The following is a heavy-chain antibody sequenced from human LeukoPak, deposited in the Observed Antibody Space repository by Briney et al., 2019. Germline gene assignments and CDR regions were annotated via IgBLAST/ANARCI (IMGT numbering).Heavy chain of an antibody. D-gene: IGHD3-10*01. V-gene: IGHV5-51*01. CDR3: ARRLLWFGGGSDY. Sequence: GESLKISCKGSGYSFTSYWIGWVRQMPGKGLEWMGIIYPGDSDTRYSPSFQGQVTISAEKSISTAYLQWSSLKASDTAMYYCARRLLWFGGGSDYWGQGTLVTVSS. CDR1: GYSFTSYW. CDR2: IYPGDSDT. J-gene: IGHJ4*02.